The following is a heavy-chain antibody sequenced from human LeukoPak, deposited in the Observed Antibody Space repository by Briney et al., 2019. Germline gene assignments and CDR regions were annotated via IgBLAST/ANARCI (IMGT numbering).Heavy chain of an antibody. CDR2: ISSRSSYT. J-gene: IGHJ4*02. CDR1: GFTFSSYE. V-gene: IGHV3-48*03. CDR3: AREAWGTVTDY. D-gene: IGHD4-17*01. Sequence: GGSLRLSCAASGFTFSSYEMKWVRQAPGKGLEGVSYISSRSSYTNYADSVKGRFTISRDNAKNSLYLQMNSLRAEDTAVYYCAREAWGTVTDYWGLGTLVTVSS.